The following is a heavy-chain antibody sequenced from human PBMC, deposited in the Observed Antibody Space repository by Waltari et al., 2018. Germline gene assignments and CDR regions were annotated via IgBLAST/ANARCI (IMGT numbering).Heavy chain of an antibody. J-gene: IGHJ3*02. CDR2: ISSSSSYI. D-gene: IGHD3-22*01. CDR1: GFTFSSYS. V-gene: IGHV3-21*01. CDR3: ARARSLKYYYDSSGYPDAFDI. Sequence: EVQLVESGGGLVKPGGSLRLSCAASGFTFSSYSMYWVRQAPGKGLEWVSSISSSSSYIYYADSVKGRFTISRDNAKNSLYLQMNSLRAEDTAVYYCARARSLKYYYDSSGYPDAFDIWGQGTMVTVSS.